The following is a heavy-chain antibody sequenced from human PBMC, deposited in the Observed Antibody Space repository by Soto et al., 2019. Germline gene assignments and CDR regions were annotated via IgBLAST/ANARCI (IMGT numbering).Heavy chain of an antibody. CDR3: ARGGRWLQGNDY. D-gene: IGHD3-16*01. CDR1: GFTFSSYA. J-gene: IGHJ4*02. CDR2: IWHDGSNK. V-gene: IGHV3-30*04. Sequence: QVQLVESGGGVVQPGRSLRLSCAASGFTFSSYAMHWVRQAPGKGLEWVAVIWHDGSNKYYADSVKGRFTISRDNSKNPLFLQMNSLRPDDTAVYYCARGGRWLQGNDYWGQGSLVTVSS.